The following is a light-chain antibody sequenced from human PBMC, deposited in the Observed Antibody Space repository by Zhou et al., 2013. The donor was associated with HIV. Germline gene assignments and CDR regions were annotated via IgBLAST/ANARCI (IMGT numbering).Light chain of an antibody. CDR1: QNINNW. CDR3: QKYNRAPQA. V-gene: IGKV1-27*01. J-gene: IGKJ1*01. Sequence: DIQMTQSPSTLSASVGDAVTITCRASQNINNWLAWYQQKPGKPPKLLIYAASTLQSGVPSRFSGSGSGTDFTLTISSLQPEDVATYYCQKYNRAPQAFGQGTKVEIK. CDR2: AAS.